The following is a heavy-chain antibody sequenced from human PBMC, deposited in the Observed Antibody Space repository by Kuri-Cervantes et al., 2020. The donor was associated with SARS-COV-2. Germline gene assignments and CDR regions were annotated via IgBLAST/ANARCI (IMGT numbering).Heavy chain of an antibody. CDR2: INHSGGT. J-gene: IGHJ6*02. Sequence: SQTLSLTRAVFGASLNTYSWSWIRQPPGKGLEWIGEINHSGGTKYKPSLKGRVSISVDASKNQISLKLTSVTAADAAVYYCARGHIGVVPSPILGLGPHYYYYHMDIWGQGTTVTVSS. V-gene: IGHV4-34*01. CDR1: GASLNTYS. CDR3: ARGHIGVVPSPILGLGPHYYYYHMDI. D-gene: IGHD2-2*01.